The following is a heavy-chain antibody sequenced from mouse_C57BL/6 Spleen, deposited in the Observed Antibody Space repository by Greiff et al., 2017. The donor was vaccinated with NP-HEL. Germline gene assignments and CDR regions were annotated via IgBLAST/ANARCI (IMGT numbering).Heavy chain of an antibody. D-gene: IGHD1-1*01. CDR3: AREHLATVVATGGDCFDY. CDR2: INPSSGYT. CDR1: GYTFTSYT. Sequence: QVQLQQSGAELARPGASVKMSCKASGYTFTSYTMHWVKQRPGQGLEWIGDINPSSGYTKYNQKFKDKATLTADNSSSTAYMQLSSLTSEDSAVYECAREHLATVVATGGDCFDYWGQGTTLTVSS. V-gene: IGHV1-4*01. J-gene: IGHJ2*01.